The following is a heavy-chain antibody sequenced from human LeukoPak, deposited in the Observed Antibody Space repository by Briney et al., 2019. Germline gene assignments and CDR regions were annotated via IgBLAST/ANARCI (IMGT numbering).Heavy chain of an antibody. CDR1: GFTFSSHW. Sequence: GGSLRLSCAASGFTFSSHWMHWVRQVPGKGLVWVSRINGDGSRISYADSVKGRFTISRDNAKNTLYLQVNSLRAEDTAVYCCARVLRYCSGGNCYSGGLGYMDVWGKGTTVTISS. V-gene: IGHV3-74*01. D-gene: IGHD2-15*01. CDR3: ARVLRYCSGGNCYSGGLGYMDV. CDR2: INGDGSRI. J-gene: IGHJ6*03.